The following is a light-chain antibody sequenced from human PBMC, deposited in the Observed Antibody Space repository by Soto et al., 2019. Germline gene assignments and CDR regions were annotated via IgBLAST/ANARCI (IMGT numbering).Light chain of an antibody. Sequence: VMTQSPATLSVSPGERATLSCWASETVATNLAWYQQKPGQAPRLLISGASTRAAGISDRFRGSGSGTEFTLTISSLRSEDFATYYCQHYHSYPYTFGQGTKLEIK. CDR1: ETVATN. V-gene: IGKV3-15*01. J-gene: IGKJ2*01. CDR2: GAS. CDR3: QHYHSYPYT.